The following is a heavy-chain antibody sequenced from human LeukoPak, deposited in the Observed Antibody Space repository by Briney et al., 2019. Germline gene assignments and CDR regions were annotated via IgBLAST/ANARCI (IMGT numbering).Heavy chain of an antibody. CDR2: INQEGCEK. D-gene: IGHD6-19*01. CDR3: ARTGGSSGWYSPALLKYYFDY. V-gene: IGHV3-7*01. J-gene: IGHJ4*02. Sequence: GGSLRLSCAASRFTFRNFWMNWVRQAPGKGLQWVAYINQEGCEKYYVASVKGRFSISRDKAKILLYLELSSRRTEDTDVYYCARTGGSSGWYSPALLKYYFDYWGQGTLVTVSS. CDR1: RFTFRNFW.